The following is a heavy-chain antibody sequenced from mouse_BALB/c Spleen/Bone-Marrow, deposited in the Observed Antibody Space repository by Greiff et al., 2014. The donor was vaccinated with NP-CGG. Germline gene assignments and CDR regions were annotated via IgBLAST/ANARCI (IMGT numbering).Heavy chain of an antibody. J-gene: IGHJ2*01. CDR3: ARGHGYYVGYYFDN. CDR1: VFNIKDTY. CDR2: INPANGNT. V-gene: IGHV14-3*02. D-gene: IGHD2-3*01. Sequence: EVQLQQSGAEPVKPGASVKLSCTASVFNIKDTYMHWVKQRPEQGLEWIGRINPANGNTKYDPKFQGKATITASTSSNTAYLQLSSLTSEATAVYYCARGHGYYVGYYFDNWGQGTTLTVSS.